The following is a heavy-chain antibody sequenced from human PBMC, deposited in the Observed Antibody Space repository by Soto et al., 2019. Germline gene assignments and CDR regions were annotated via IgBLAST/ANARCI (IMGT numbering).Heavy chain of an antibody. CDR3: ARPPISSSWYEVAYYFDY. CDR1: GFTFSSYS. Sequence: GGSLRLSCAASGFTFSSYSMNWVRQAPGKGLEWVSSISSSSSYIYYADSVKGRFTISRDNAKNSLYLQMNSLRAEDTAVYYCARPPISSSWYEVAYYFDYWGQGTLVTVSS. D-gene: IGHD6-13*01. J-gene: IGHJ4*02. CDR2: ISSSSSYI. V-gene: IGHV3-21*01.